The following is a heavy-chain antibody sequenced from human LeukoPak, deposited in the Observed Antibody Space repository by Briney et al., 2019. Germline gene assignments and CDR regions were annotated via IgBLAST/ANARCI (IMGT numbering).Heavy chain of an antibody. Sequence: GVSLRLSCAASGFPFSTNSMTWVRQPPGKGLEWVTNLNHASNLNYYADSVKGRFIISRDNSKNTVYLQMNSLRADDTATYYCVKDSAILTAWCFDNWGQGTLVTVSS. CDR2: LNHASNLN. J-gene: IGHJ4*02. CDR3: VKDSAILTAWCFDN. CDR1: GFPFSTNS. V-gene: IGHV3-23*01. D-gene: IGHD2-15*01.